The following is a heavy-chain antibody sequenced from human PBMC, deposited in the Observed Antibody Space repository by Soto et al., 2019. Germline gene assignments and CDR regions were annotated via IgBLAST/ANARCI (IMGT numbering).Heavy chain of an antibody. CDR1: GGTFSSYA. J-gene: IGHJ5*02. CDR3: ARVGRGTTVVTLGWFDP. CDR2: IIPIFGTA. D-gene: IGHD4-17*01. V-gene: IGHV1-69*13. Sequence: SVKVSCKASGGTFSSYAVSWVRQAPGQGLEWMGGIIPIFGTANYAQKFQGRVTITADESTSTAYMELSSLRSEDTAVYYCARVGRGTTVVTLGWFDPWGQGTLVTVSS.